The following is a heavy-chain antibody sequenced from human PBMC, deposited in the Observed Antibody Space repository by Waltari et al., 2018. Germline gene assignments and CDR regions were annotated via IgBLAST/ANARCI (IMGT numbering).Heavy chain of an antibody. J-gene: IGHJ5*02. D-gene: IGHD5-18*01. CDR3: VRGRWIQLRRAS. Sequence: EVQLLESGGGVVQPGGSLRLSCVASGSTFSSYALTWVRQTPGKGLVWVSGISGIGGSPCYAASVEGRITVSRDNAKHTVHLQMISLRVEDTAIYYCVRGRWIQLRRASWSQGTLVTVSS. CDR1: GSTFSSYA. CDR2: ISGIGGSP. V-gene: IGHV3-23*01.